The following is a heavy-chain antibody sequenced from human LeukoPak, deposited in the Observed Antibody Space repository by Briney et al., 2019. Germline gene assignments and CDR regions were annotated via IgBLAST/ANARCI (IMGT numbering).Heavy chain of an antibody. CDR1: GFTFSSYS. CDR2: ISSSSSTI. CDR3: AREQQWLVYMDV. V-gene: IGHV3-48*01. D-gene: IGHD6-19*01. Sequence: PGGSLRPSCAASGFTFSSYSMNWVRQAPGKGLEWVSYISSSSSTIYYADSVKGRFTISRDNAKNSLYLQMNSLRAEDTAVYYCAREQQWLVYMDVWGKGTTVTVSS. J-gene: IGHJ6*03.